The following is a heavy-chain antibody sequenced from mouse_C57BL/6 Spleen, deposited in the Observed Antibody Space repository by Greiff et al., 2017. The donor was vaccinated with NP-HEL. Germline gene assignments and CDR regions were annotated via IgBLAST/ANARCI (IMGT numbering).Heavy chain of an antibody. CDR3: ARGHDGYPAWFAY. CDR2: IHPNSGST. D-gene: IGHD2-3*01. CDR1: GYTFTSYW. V-gene: IGHV1-64*01. Sequence: QVQLQQSGAELVKPGASVKLSCKASGYTFTSYWMHWVKQRPGQGLEWIGMIHPNSGSTNYNEKFKSKATLTVDKSSSTAYMQLSSLTSEDSAVYYCARGHDGYPAWFAYWGQGTLVTVSA. J-gene: IGHJ3*01.